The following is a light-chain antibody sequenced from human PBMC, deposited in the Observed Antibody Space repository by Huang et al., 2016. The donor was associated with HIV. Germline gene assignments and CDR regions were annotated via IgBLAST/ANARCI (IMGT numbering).Light chain of an antibody. J-gene: IGKJ2*01. CDR1: QSISSW. CDR3: QQYNIYPYT. CDR2: DAS. V-gene: IGKV1-5*01. Sequence: DIQMTQSHSTLSASVGDRVTITCRASQSISSWLAWYQQKPGKAPELLIYDASSLESGVPSRFSGSGSGTEFTLTISSLQPDNFATYYCQQYNIYPYTFGQGTKLEIK.